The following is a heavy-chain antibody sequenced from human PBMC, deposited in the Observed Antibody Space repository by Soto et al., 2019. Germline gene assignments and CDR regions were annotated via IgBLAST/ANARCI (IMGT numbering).Heavy chain of an antibody. CDR1: GGSISSGGYS. V-gene: IGHV4-30-2*01. D-gene: IGHD3-9*01. Sequence: QLQLQESGSGLVKPSQTLSLTCAVSGGSISSGGYSWSWIRQPPGKGLEWIGYIYHSGSTYYNPSLKSRVTISVTRSKNQFSLKLSSVTAADTAVYYCASRYYDILTGSHWFDPWGQGTLVTVSS. CDR3: ASRYYDILTGSHWFDP. J-gene: IGHJ5*02. CDR2: IYHSGST.